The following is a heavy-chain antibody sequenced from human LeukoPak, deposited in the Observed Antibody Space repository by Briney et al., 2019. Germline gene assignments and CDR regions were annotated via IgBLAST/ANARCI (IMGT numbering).Heavy chain of an antibody. V-gene: IGHV3-21*01. CDR1: GFTFSTYY. Sequence: PGGSLRLSCAASGFTFSTYYMNWVRQAPGKGLEWVSSISSSSIYIYYADSVKGRFTISRDNAKNSLYLQMNSLRAEDTAVYYCARVGPTYYYYYYMDVWGKGTTVTVSS. J-gene: IGHJ6*03. CDR2: ISSSSIYI. CDR3: ARVGPTYYYYYYMDV.